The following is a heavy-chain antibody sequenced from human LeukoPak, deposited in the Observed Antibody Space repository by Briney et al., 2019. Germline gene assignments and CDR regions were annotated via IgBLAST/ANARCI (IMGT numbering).Heavy chain of an antibody. Sequence: GGSLRLSCAASGFSFSSYGMHWVRQAPGKGLEWVAVIWYDGSKKYYADSVKGRFTISRDNSKNTLYLQMNSLRAEDTAVYYCAREILWFGESHFDYWGQGTLVTVSS. CDR3: AREILWFGESHFDY. CDR1: GFSFSSYG. V-gene: IGHV3-33*01. D-gene: IGHD3-10*01. J-gene: IGHJ4*02. CDR2: IWYDGSKK.